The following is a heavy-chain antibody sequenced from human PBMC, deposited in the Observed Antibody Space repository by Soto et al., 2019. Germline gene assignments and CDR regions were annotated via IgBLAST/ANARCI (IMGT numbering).Heavy chain of an antibody. CDR3: ARGIASSSLVTFDV. V-gene: IGHV3-21*01. D-gene: IGHD2-21*01. CDR1: GFTFSSYA. CDR2: ISSTSTNI. Sequence: GGSLRLSCAASGFTFSSYAMRWVRQAPGKGLEWIATISSTSTNIYYADSVKGRITISRDNPKNSLYLQMDSLRREDTAVYYCARGIASSSLVTFDVWGQGTMVTVSS. J-gene: IGHJ3*01.